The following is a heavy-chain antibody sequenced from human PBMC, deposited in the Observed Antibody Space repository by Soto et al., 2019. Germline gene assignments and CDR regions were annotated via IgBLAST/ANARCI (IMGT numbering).Heavy chain of an antibody. J-gene: IGHJ6*02. V-gene: IGHV6-1*01. D-gene: IGHD2-15*01. CDR1: GDTVSSNSVA. Sequence: SQTLSLTCVGSGDTVSSNSVAWNWVRQSPSGGLEWLGRTYYRSRWYSDYAVSVRSRIDINADTSKNQVSLQLNSVTPEDTAVYYCARSEEDSDYYYYGMDVWAQGTTVTVSS. CDR3: ARSEEDSDYYYYGMDV. CDR2: TYYRSRWYS.